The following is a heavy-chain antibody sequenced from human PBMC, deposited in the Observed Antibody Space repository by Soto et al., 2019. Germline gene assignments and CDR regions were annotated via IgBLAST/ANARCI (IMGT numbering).Heavy chain of an antibody. CDR1: GFTFSSYG. CDR3: AKVHYDYVWGSPDY. V-gene: IGHV3-30*18. J-gene: IGHJ4*02. CDR2: ISYDGSNK. Sequence: PGGSLRLSCAASGFTFSSYGMHWVRQAPGKGLEWVAVISYDGSNKYYADSVKGRFTISRDNSKNTLYLQMNSLRAEDTAVYYCAKVHYDYVWGSPDYWGQGTLVTVSS. D-gene: IGHD3-16*01.